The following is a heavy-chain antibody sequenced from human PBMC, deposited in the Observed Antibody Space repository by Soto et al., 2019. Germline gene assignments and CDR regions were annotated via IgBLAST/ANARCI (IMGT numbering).Heavy chain of an antibody. J-gene: IGHJ4*02. Sequence: GGSLRLSCAASGFTFSNAWMSWVRQAPGKGLEWVGRIKSKTDGGTTDYAAPVKGRFTISRDDSKNTLYLQMNSLKTEDTAVYYCTTDPGRGGSADYWGQGTLVTVSS. CDR3: TTDPGRGGSADY. CDR2: IKSKTDGGTT. D-gene: IGHD1-26*01. V-gene: IGHV3-15*01. CDR1: GFTFSNAW.